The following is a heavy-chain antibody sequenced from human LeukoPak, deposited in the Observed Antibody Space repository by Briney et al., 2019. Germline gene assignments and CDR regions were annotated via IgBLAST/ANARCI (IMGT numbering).Heavy chain of an antibody. CDR3: AKDQFARNGVYDAIDV. Sequence: GGSLRLSCAASGFTFSSYAMSWVRQAPGKGLEWVSAISGSGGSTYYADSVKGRFTISRDNSKNTLYLQMISPKPEDTAVYYCAKDQFARNGVYDAIDVWGQGKMVTVSS. D-gene: IGHD2-8*01. V-gene: IGHV3-23*01. CDR2: ISGSGGST. CDR1: GFTFSSYA. J-gene: IGHJ3*01.